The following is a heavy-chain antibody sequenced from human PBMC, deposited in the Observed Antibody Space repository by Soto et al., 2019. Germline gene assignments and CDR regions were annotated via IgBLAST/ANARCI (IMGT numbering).Heavy chain of an antibody. CDR2: IYYSGST. CDR3: ARDLDTAMVRGYYYYGMDV. Sequence: KTSETLSLTCTVSGGSISSGGYYWSWIRQHPGKGLEWIGYIYYSGSTYYNPSLKSRVTISVDTSKNQFSLKLSSVTAADTAVYYCARDLDTAMVRGYYYYGMDVWGQGTTVTVSS. CDR1: GGSISSGGYY. J-gene: IGHJ6*02. D-gene: IGHD5-18*01. V-gene: IGHV4-31*03.